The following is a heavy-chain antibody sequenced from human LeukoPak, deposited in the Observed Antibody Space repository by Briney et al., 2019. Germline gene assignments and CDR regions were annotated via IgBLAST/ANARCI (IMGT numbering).Heavy chain of an antibody. CDR1: GFTLTDY. D-gene: IGHD2-2*01. CDR3: ARADSVPAGDYHYWYMDV. CDR2: IKPNSGDT. Sequence: GASVKVSYTTSGFTLTDYIHWVRQDPRQGLQWMGWIKPNSGDTDYAQKFQGRVTMTRDTYISTVYMEMSSMRSDDTAVYYCARADSVPAGDYHYWYMDVWGKGTTVTVSS. V-gene: IGHV1-2*02. J-gene: IGHJ6*03.